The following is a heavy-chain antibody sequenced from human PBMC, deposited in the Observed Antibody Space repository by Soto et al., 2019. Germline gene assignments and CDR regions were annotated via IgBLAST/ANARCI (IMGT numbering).Heavy chain of an antibody. Sequence: GGSLRLSCAASGFSFSSFWMHWARQAPGKGLVWVAHIHNDGSRTSYADSVKGRFTISRDNAKNTLYLQMNSLRAEDTAMYYCARDFGEVRSTGSIDISGPGTILTGS. V-gene: IGHV3-74*01. CDR2: IHNDGSRT. CDR3: ARDFGEVRSTGSIDI. CDR1: GFSFSSFW. D-gene: IGHD4-17*01. J-gene: IGHJ3*02.